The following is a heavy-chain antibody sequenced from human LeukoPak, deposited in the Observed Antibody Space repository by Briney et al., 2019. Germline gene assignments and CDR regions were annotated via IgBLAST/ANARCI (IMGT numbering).Heavy chain of an antibody. D-gene: IGHD3-22*01. CDR2: IIPIFGTA. CDR3: ARDERAYYYDSSGYYYPVY. Sequence: SVKVSCKASGGTFSSYAISWVRQAPGQGFEWMGGIIPIFGTANYAQKFQGRVTITADESTSTAYMELSSPRSEDTAVYYCARDERAYYYDSSGYYYPVYWGQGTLVTVSS. V-gene: IGHV1-69*01. J-gene: IGHJ4*02. CDR1: GGTFSSYA.